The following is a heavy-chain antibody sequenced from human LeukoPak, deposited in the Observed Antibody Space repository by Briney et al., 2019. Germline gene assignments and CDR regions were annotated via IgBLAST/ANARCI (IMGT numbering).Heavy chain of an antibody. CDR3: ARELIASFDY. V-gene: IGHV3-7*01. Sequence: GGSLRLSCAASGFTLSSYWMSWVRQAPGKGLEWVANIKQDGSEKYYVDSVKGRFTISRDNAKNSLYLQMNSLRAEDTAVYYCARELIASFDYWGQGTLVTVSS. D-gene: IGHD3-16*01. CDR1: GFTLSSYW. J-gene: IGHJ4*02. CDR2: IKQDGSEK.